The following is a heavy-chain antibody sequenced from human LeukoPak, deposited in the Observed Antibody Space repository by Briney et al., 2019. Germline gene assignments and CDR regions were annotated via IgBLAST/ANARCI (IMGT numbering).Heavy chain of an antibody. V-gene: IGHV1-69*13. CDR1: GGTFSSYA. CDR3: ASMLNGYSTRPIFDY. Sequence: SVKVSCKASGGTFSSYAISWVRQAPGQGLEWMGGIIPIFGTANYAQKFQGRVTITADESTGTAYMELSSLRSEDTAVYYCASMLNGYSTRPIFDYWGQGTLVTVSS. J-gene: IGHJ4*02. D-gene: IGHD5-12*01. CDR2: IIPIFGTA.